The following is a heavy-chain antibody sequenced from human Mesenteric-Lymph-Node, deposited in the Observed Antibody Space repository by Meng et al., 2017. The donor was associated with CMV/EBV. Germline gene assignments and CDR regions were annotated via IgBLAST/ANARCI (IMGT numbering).Heavy chain of an antibody. CDR2: INPTSGGT. D-gene: IGHD6-13*01. V-gene: IGHV1-2*02. CDR1: GYSFTDYY. J-gene: IGHJ6*02. CDR3: ARGEAATLYGMDV. Sequence: AFGYSFTDYYIHWVRQAPGQGLEWMGWINPTSGGTNYAQTFQGRVTMTRDTSISTGYMDLSRLRSDDTAVYYCARGEAATLYGMDVWGQGTTVTVSS.